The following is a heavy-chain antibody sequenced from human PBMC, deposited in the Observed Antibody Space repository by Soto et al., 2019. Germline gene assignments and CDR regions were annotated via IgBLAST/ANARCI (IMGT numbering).Heavy chain of an antibody. CDR2: INAGNGNT. V-gene: IGHV1-3*01. CDR1: GGTFTSYA. D-gene: IGHD3-10*01. J-gene: IGHJ4*02. CDR3: ARSDLWFGELPDY. Sequence: GASVKVSCKASGGTFTSYAMHWVRQAPGQRLEWMGWINAGNGNTKYSQKFQGRVTITRDTSASTAYMELSSLRSEDTAVYYCARSDLWFGELPDYWGQGTLVTVSS.